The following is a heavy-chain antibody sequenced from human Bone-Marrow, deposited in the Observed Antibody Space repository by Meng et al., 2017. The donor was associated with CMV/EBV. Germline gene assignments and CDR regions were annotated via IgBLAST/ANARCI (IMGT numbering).Heavy chain of an antibody. Sequence: GESLKISCAASGFTFSSYSMNWVRQAPGKGLEWVSSISSSSSYIYYADSVKGRFTISRDNAKNSLYLQMNSLRAEDTAVYYCASLYDFWRVGMDVWGQGTTVTVS. D-gene: IGHD3-3*01. CDR2: ISSSSSYI. CDR1: GFTFSSYS. CDR3: ASLYDFWRVGMDV. J-gene: IGHJ6*02. V-gene: IGHV3-21*01.